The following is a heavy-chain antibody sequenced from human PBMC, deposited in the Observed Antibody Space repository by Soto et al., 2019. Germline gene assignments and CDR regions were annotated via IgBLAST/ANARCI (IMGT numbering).Heavy chain of an antibody. CDR2: IYPGDSDT. CDR3: ARDMDGNYYGMDV. Sequence: LKISCKGSGYSFTSYWIGWVRQMPGKGLEWMGIIYPGDSDTRYSPSFQGQVTISADKSISTAYLQWSSLKASDTAMYYCARDMDGNYYGMDVWGQGTTVTVSS. V-gene: IGHV5-51*01. D-gene: IGHD2-15*01. J-gene: IGHJ6*02. CDR1: GYSFTSYW.